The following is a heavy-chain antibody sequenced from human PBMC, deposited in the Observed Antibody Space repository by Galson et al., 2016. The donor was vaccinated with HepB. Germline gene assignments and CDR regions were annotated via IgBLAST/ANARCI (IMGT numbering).Heavy chain of an antibody. CDR2: IYAGDSET. CDR3: ARQRLNYGMDV. Sequence: QSGAEVKKPGESLKISCKTSGFSFATHWIAWVRQMPGKGLEWMGIIYAGDSETGYSPPFQGQVTISVDKSTAVAYLQWNSLKASYSAMYYCARQRLNYGMDVWGQGTTVTVSS. CDR1: GFSFATHW. D-gene: IGHD1-1*01. V-gene: IGHV5-51*01. J-gene: IGHJ6*02.